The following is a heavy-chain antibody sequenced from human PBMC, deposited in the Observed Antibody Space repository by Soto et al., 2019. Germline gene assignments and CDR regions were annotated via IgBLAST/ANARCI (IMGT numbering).Heavy chain of an antibody. D-gene: IGHD3-3*01. J-gene: IGHJ6*02. CDR2: ISYGGTRK. CDR3: AKDIPPEIDDFWHGMDV. V-gene: IGHV3-30*18. Sequence: QVQLVESGGGVVQPGRSLRLSCGASGFTFSDYGMYWVRQAPGKGLEWVAVISYGGTRKYYADSVKGRFTISRDNTKNTLYLQIDSLRADDTAVYYCAKDIPPEIDDFWHGMDVWGQGTTVTVSS. CDR1: GFTFSDYG.